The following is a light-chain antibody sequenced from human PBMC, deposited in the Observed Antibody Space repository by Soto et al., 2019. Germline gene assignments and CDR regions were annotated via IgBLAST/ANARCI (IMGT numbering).Light chain of an antibody. CDR3: QQYNSYS. V-gene: IGKV1-5*01. Sequence: DIQMTQSPSTLSAFVGDRVTITCRASQYISSWLAWYQQKPGTAPKVLIYHASNLQSGVPSRFSGSGSGTEFTLTISRLQPDDFATYYCQQYNSYSFGQGTKVDIK. CDR2: HAS. J-gene: IGKJ1*01. CDR1: QYISSW.